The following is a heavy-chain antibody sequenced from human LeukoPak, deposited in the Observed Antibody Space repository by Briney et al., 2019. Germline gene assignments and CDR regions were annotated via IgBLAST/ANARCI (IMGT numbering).Heavy chain of an antibody. CDR2: INWNGGST. J-gene: IGHJ3*02. CDR1: GFTFDDYG. D-gene: IGHD1-26*01. Sequence: GGSLRLSCAASGFTFDDYGMSWVRQAPGKGLEWVSGINWNGGSTGYADSVKGRFTIPRDNAKDSLYLQMDSLRAEDTALYYCARESGSYFDDAFDIWGQGTMVTVSS. CDR3: ARESGSYFDDAFDI. V-gene: IGHV3-20*04.